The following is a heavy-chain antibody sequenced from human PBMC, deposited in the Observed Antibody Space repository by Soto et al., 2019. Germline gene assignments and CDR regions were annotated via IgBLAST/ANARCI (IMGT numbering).Heavy chain of an antibody. J-gene: IGHJ4*02. D-gene: IGHD6-6*01. CDR2: ISGNGGST. CDR1: GFTFTNYA. CDR3: AKERAARGIDY. V-gene: IGHV3-23*01. Sequence: EVQLLESGGGLVQPGGSLRLSCAASGFTFTNYAMSWVRQTPGKGLEWVSTISGNGGSTYNADSVKGRFTISRDNSKNTLYLQMNGLRAEDTAVYYCAKERAARGIDYWGQGSLVTASS.